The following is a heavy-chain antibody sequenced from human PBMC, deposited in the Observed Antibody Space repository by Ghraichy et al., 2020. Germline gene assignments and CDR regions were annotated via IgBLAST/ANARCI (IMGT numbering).Heavy chain of an antibody. V-gene: IGHV3-21*01. CDR3: ARGVVYSYGTFDY. CDR1: GFTFSSYS. CDR2: ISSSSSYI. J-gene: IGHJ4*02. Sequence: GESLNISCAASGFTFSSYSMNWVRQAPGKGLEWVSSISSSSSYIYYADSVKGRFTISRDNAKNSLYLQMNSLRAEDTAVYYCARGVVYSYGTFDYWGQGTLVTVSS. D-gene: IGHD5-18*01.